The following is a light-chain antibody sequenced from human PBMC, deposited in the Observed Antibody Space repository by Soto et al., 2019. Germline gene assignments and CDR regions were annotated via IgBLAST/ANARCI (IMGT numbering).Light chain of an antibody. CDR1: QSVNNY. Sequence: EIVLTQSPATLSLSPGERATLSCRASQSVNNYLAWSQQIPGQAPRLLIYDASTRATGIPARFSGSGSGTDFTLTISSLEPEDFAVYYCQQRSNWPRTFGQGTKVDIK. V-gene: IGKV3-11*01. CDR2: DAS. CDR3: QQRSNWPRT. J-gene: IGKJ1*01.